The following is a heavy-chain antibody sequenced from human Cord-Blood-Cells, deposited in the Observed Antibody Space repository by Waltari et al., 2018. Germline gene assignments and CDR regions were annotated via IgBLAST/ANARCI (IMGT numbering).Heavy chain of an antibody. J-gene: IGHJ6*02. V-gene: IGHV1-69*01. CDR1: GGTFSSYA. Sequence: QVQLVQSGAEVKKPGSSVKVSCKASGGTFSSYAISRVRQAPGQGLEWMGGIIPIFGTANYAQKFQGRVTITADESTSTAYMELSSLRSEDTAVYYCARSMAATKNYYYGMDVWGQGTTVTVSS. CDR3: ARSMAATKNYYYGMDV. D-gene: IGHD1-26*01. CDR2: IIPIFGTA.